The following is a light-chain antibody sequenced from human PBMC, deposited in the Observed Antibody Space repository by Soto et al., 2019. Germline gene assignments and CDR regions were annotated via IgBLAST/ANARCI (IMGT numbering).Light chain of an antibody. J-gene: IGKJ4*01. CDR2: DVF. V-gene: IGKV3-11*01. CDR3: QQRSNWPWLT. CDR1: QSVNNY. Sequence: EIVLTQSPATLSLSPGERATLSCRASQSVNNYLAWYQQKPGQAPRLLIYDVFNRATGIPARFSGSGSGTDFPLTISSLEHEDFAVYYCQQRSNWPWLTFGGGTRVEIK.